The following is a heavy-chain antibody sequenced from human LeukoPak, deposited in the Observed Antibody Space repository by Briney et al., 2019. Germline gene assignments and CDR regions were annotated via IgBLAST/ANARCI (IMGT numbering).Heavy chain of an antibody. D-gene: IGHD1-26*01. V-gene: IGHV3-9*01. Sequence: GGSLRLSCAASGFTFDDYAMHWVRQAPGKGLEWVSSINWNSGSIVYADSVKGRFTISRDNAKNSLYLQMKSLRPEDTALYYCAKVRFSGSYYPWYFDLWGRGTLVTVSS. CDR3: AKVRFSGSYYPWYFDL. CDR1: GFTFDDYA. J-gene: IGHJ2*01. CDR2: INWNSGSI.